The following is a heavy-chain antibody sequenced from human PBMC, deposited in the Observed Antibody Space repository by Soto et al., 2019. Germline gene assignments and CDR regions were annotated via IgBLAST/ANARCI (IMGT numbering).Heavy chain of an antibody. Sequence: QVQLVQSGAEVKKPGSSVKVSCKASGGTFSSYAISWVRQAPGQGLEWMGGIIPIFGTANYAQKFQGRVTITADESTSTADMELSSLRSEDPAVYYCAGRGVGIVVVVAYVAPYDYYYGMDVWGQGTTVTVS. J-gene: IGHJ6*02. CDR1: GGTFSSYA. CDR2: IIPIFGTA. D-gene: IGHD2-15*01. V-gene: IGHV1-69*01. CDR3: AGRGVGIVVVVAYVAPYDYYYGMDV.